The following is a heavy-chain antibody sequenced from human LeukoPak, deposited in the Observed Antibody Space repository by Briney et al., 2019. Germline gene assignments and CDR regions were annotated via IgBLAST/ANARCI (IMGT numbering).Heavy chain of an antibody. Sequence: GGSLRLSCAASGFTFRTSAMNWVRQAPGKGLEWVALISDSGTSTYYGESVTGRFSISRDNSNNRLFLQMNSLRAEDTAVYYCAREYYGVFDYWGQGTLVTVSS. D-gene: IGHD3-3*01. V-gene: IGHV3-23*01. CDR1: GFTFRTSA. CDR3: AREYYGVFDY. J-gene: IGHJ4*02. CDR2: ISDSGTST.